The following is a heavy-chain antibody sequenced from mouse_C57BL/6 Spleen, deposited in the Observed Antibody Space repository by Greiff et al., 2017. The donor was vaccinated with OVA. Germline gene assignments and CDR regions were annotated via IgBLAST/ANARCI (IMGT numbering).Heavy chain of an antibody. Sequence: EVNLVESGGGLVKPGGSLKLSCAASGFTFSDYGMHWVRQAPEKGLEWVAYISSGSSTIYYADTVKGRFTISRDNAKNTLFLQMTSLRSEDTAMYYCARGFGGAMDYWGQGTSVTVSS. J-gene: IGHJ4*01. CDR2: ISSGSSTI. D-gene: IGHD3-2*02. V-gene: IGHV5-17*01. CDR1: GFTFSDYG. CDR3: ARGFGGAMDY.